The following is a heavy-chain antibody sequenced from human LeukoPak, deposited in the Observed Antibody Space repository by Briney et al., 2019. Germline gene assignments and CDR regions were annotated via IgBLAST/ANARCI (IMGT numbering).Heavy chain of an antibody. J-gene: IGHJ4*02. CDR1: GFTFSSYS. V-gene: IGHV3-21*01. CDR3: ARDYTRFDY. D-gene: IGHD3-16*01. CDR2: ISKTSSHI. Sequence: PGGSLRLSCAASGFTFSSYSMDWVRQAPGKGLEWVSSISKTSSHIYYADSVKGRFTISRDNAKNSMYLQMNSLRVEDTAVYYCARDYTRFDYWGQGTLVTVSS.